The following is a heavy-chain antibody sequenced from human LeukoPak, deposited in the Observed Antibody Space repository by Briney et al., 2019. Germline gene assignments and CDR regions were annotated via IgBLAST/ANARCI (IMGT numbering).Heavy chain of an antibody. CDR3: ARGLGCSSTSCYGRDAFDI. CDR1: GFTFSSYA. J-gene: IGHJ3*02. V-gene: IGHV3-30*04. Sequence: GGSLRLSCAASGFTFSSYAMHWVRQAPGKGLEWVALISYDGSHKYYADSVKGRFTISRDNAKNSLYLQMNSLRAEDTAVYYCARGLGCSSTSCYGRDAFDIWGQGTMVTVSS. D-gene: IGHD2-2*01. CDR2: ISYDGSHK.